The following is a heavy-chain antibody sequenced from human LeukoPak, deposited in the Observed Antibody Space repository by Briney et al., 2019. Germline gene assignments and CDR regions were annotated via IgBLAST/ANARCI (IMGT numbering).Heavy chain of an antibody. J-gene: IGHJ6*03. Sequence: GGSLRLSCAASGFTFTDYSMSWVRQAPGKGLEWVSTISSVSTYIYYADSVKGRFTISRDNAKNSLHLQMTSLRAEDTAVYFCAREGGTRDFYYYMDVWGKGTTVTVSS. CDR2: ISSVSTYI. CDR3: AREGGTRDFYYYMDV. CDR1: GFTFTDYS. D-gene: IGHD2-2*01. V-gene: IGHV3-21*01.